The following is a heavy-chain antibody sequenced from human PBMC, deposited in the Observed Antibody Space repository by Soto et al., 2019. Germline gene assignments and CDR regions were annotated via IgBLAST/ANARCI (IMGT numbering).Heavy chain of an antibody. CDR1: GGSFSGYY. V-gene: IGHV4-34*01. CDR2: INHSGST. D-gene: IGHD6-6*01. J-gene: IGHJ4*02. Sequence: QVQLQQWGAGLLKPSETLSLTCAVYGGSFSGYYWSWIRQPPGKGLEWIGEINHSGSTNYNPSLKSRVTISVDTSKNQFSLKLSSVTAADTAVYYCAGGLAARRGNFDYWGQGTLVTVSS. CDR3: AGGLAARRGNFDY.